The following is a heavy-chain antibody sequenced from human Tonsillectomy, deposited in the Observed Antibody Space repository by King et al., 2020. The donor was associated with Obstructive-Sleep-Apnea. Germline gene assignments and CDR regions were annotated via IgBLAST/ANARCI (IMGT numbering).Heavy chain of an antibody. CDR2: IDTDGET. V-gene: IGHV3-13*04. D-gene: IGHD3-22*01. J-gene: IGHJ4*01. CDR3: VRGYDSSGTPPPFDY. Sequence: EVQLVESGGGLVQPGGSLRLSCAASGFSFSNYDFHWVRQGIGKGLEWVSAIDTDGETYYRDSVKGRFTISRENGKESLYLQLRSLRAGDSAVYYCVRGYDSSGTPPPFDYWGHGTLVTVSS. CDR1: GFSFSNYD.